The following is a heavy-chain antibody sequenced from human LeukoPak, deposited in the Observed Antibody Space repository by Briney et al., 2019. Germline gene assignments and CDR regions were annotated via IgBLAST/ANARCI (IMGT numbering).Heavy chain of an antibody. D-gene: IGHD4-17*01. CDR1: GFTVSNNY. CDR2: IYSGGTT. Sequence: GGSLRLSCAASGFTVSNNYMSWVRQAPGKGLEWVSVIYSGGTTYYADSVEGRFTISRDNSKNTLYLQMNSLRAEDTAVYYCAREGDYGDLIVWGKGTTVTISS. J-gene: IGHJ6*04. CDR3: AREGDYGDLIV. V-gene: IGHV3-53*01.